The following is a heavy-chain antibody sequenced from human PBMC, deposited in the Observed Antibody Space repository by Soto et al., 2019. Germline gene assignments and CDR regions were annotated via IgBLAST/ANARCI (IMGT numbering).Heavy chain of an antibody. J-gene: IGHJ4*02. V-gene: IGHV1-69*06. D-gene: IGHD5-12*01. CDR1: GGTFSSYA. CDR2: IIPIFGTA. Sequence: SLKVSCNASGGTFSSYAISWVRQAPGQGLEWMGGIIPIFGTANYAQKFQGRVTITADKSTSTAYMELSSLRSEDTAVYYCARGRSVATPLREPFDXWGQGTLVTVS. CDR3: ARGRSVATPLREPFDX.